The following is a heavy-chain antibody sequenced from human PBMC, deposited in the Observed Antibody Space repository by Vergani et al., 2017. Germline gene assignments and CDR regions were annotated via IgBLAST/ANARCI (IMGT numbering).Heavy chain of an antibody. J-gene: IGHJ6*03. Sequence: EVQLVESGGGLVQPGGSLRLSCAASGFTFSRHWMHWVRQAPGKGLVWVSRVNPEGTNTPYADSVKGRFTISRDNAKNSLYLQMNSLRAEDTAVYYCARAPKPQPPKYYYYMDVWGKGTTVTVSS. D-gene: IGHD1-14*01. CDR3: ARAPKPQPPKYYYYMDV. CDR1: GFTFSRHW. CDR2: VNPEGTNT. V-gene: IGHV3-74*01.